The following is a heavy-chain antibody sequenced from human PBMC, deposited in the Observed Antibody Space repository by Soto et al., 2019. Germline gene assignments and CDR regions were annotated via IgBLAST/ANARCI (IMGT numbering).Heavy chain of an antibody. CDR3: ARTDVDTAMGGPGTFDY. Sequence: QVQLQESGPGLVKPSQTLSLTCTVSGGSLSSGGYYWSWIRQHPGRGLEWIGYIFYSGSTYYNPSLKSGVTISVDTSKNQISLKLSSVTAADTAVYYCARTDVDTAMGGPGTFDYWGQGTLVTASS. CDR1: GGSLSSGGYY. CDR2: IFYSGST. D-gene: IGHD5-18*01. J-gene: IGHJ4*02. V-gene: IGHV4-31*03.